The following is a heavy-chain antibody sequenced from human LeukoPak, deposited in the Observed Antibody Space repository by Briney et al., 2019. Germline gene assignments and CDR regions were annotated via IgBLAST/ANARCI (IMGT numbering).Heavy chain of an antibody. D-gene: IGHD6-19*01. CDR3: ARDGAVAGTGTFVS. CDR1: GDSVSINSAA. J-gene: IGHJ5*01. CDR2: TSYRFKWYN. V-gene: IGHV6-1*01. Sequence: SQTLSLTCAISGDSVSINSAACNSISQSPSKGLEWLGRTSYRFKWYNAHAVSVQSRRTIHPDTSKNQFSLQLSPVTPLETAGYYGARDGAVAGTGTFVSW.